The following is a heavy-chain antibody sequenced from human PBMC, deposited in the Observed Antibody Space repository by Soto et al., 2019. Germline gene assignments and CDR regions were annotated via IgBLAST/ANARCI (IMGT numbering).Heavy chain of an antibody. CDR3: ARAYYYDRSGYYYGYNWFDP. CDR2: IYYSGST. CDR1: GGSISSYY. V-gene: IGHV4-59*01. D-gene: IGHD3-22*01. J-gene: IGHJ5*02. Sequence: SETLSLTCTVSGGSISSYYWSWIRQPPGKGLEWIGYIYYSGSTNYNPSLKSRVTISVDTSKNQFSLKLSSVTAADTAVYYCARAYYYDRSGYYYGYNWFDPWGQGTLVTVSS.